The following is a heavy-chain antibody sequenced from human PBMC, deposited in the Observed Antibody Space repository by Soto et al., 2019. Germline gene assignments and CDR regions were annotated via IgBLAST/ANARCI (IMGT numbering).Heavy chain of an antibody. D-gene: IGHD1-26*01. CDR2: ISAAGGST. V-gene: IGHV3-23*01. CDR3: AQGRRPLGGNFDF. Sequence: GGSLSLTCAASGFTFSSYAMNWFRQAPGKGLEWVSTISAAGGSTYYSDSLKGRFTISIDNLKYSLYLQMNSLTAEDTAVYYCAQGRRPLGGNFDFWGRGTLVTVSS. J-gene: IGHJ4*01. CDR1: GFTFSSYA.